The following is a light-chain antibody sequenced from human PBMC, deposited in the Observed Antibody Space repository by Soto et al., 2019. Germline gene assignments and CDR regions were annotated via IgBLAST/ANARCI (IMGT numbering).Light chain of an antibody. Sequence: EIVLTQSPDTLSLSPGERATLSCRASQSVSSNYLAWYQEKPGQAPRPLIYGASSRAPGIPDRFSGGGSGTDFTLTITRLEPEDFAMYYCQRYDSLRTFGQGTKVEF. V-gene: IGKV3-20*01. CDR1: QSVSSNY. CDR2: GAS. CDR3: QRYDSLRT. J-gene: IGKJ1*01.